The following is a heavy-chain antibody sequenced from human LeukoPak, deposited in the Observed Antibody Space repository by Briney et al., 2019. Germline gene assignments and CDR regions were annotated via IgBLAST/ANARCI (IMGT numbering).Heavy chain of an antibody. Sequence: SETLSLTCAVSGGSISSGGYSWSWIRQPPGKGLEWIGYIYHSGSTYYNPSLKSRVTISVDTSKNQFSLKLSSVTAADTAVYYCASHSYSSSWYYFDYWGQGTLVTVSS. CDR2: IYHSGST. CDR1: GGSISSGGYS. CDR3: ASHSYSSSWYYFDY. J-gene: IGHJ4*02. D-gene: IGHD6-13*01. V-gene: IGHV4-30-2*01.